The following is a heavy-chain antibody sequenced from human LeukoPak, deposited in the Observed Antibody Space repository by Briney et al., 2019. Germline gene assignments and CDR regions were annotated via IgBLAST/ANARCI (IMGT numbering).Heavy chain of an antibody. CDR3: ARHFIPAVAGLDY. V-gene: IGHV4-39*01. CDR1: GGSISSSTYY. Sequence: PSETLSLTCTVSGGSISSSTYYWGWIRQPPGKGLEWIGSIYYSGSTYYNPSLKSRVTISVHTSKNQFSLKLSSVTAADTAVYYCARHFIPAVAGLDYWGQGTLVTVSS. CDR2: IYYSGST. J-gene: IGHJ4*02. D-gene: IGHD6-19*01.